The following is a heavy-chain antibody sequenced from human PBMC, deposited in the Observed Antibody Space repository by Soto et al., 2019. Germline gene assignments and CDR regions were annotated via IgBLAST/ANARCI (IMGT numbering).Heavy chain of an antibody. D-gene: IGHD5-18*01. CDR1: GYTFTGYY. Sequence: ASVKVSCKASGYTFTGYYMHWVRQAPGQGLEWMGWINPNSGGTNYAQKFQGWVTMTRDTSISTAYMELSRLRSDGTAVYYCAREAISYYYYYMDVWGKGTTVTVSS. CDR3: AREAISYYYYYMDV. V-gene: IGHV1-2*04. J-gene: IGHJ6*03. CDR2: INPNSGGT.